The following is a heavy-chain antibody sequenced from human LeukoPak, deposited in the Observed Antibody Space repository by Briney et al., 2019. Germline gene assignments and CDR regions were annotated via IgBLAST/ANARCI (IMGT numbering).Heavy chain of an antibody. CDR2: IYYSGST. J-gene: IGHJ4*02. Sequence: SETLSLTCTVSGGSISSYYWSWIRQPPGKGLERIGYIYYSGSTNYNPSLKSRVTISVDTSKNQFSLKLSSVTAADTAVYYCARGVPPYYYDSSGYFFDYWGQGTLVTVSS. CDR3: ARGVPPYYYDSSGYFFDY. CDR1: GGSISSYY. D-gene: IGHD3-22*01. V-gene: IGHV4-59*01.